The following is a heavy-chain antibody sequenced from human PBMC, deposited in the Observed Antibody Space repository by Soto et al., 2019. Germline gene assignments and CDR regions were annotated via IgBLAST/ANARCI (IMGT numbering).Heavy chain of an antibody. CDR2: IYWDDDK. V-gene: IGHV2-5*02. CDR1: GFSLITSGVG. Sequence: QITLKEAGPTLVKPTQTLTLTCSFSGFSLITSGVGVGWIRQPPGKALEWLALIYWDDDKGYSTSLKSRLTHPKDTSKNQVVLTMTNMDPADTATYFCAHTMAPRIFDYWGQGTLVTVSS. CDR3: AHTMAPRIFDY. J-gene: IGHJ4*02.